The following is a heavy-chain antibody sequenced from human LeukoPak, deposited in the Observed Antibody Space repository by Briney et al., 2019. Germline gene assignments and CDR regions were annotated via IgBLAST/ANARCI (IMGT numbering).Heavy chain of an antibody. V-gene: IGHV1-24*01. J-gene: IGHJ4*02. CDR3: ATDGVTIFGVGTLGY. CDR1: GYTLTELS. D-gene: IGHD3-3*01. Sequence: ASVKVSCKVSGYTLTELSMHWVRQAPGKGLEWMGGFDPEGGETIYAQKFQGRVTMTEDTSTDTAYMELSSLRSEDTAVYYCATDGVTIFGVGTLGYWGQGTLVTVSS. CDR2: FDPEGGET.